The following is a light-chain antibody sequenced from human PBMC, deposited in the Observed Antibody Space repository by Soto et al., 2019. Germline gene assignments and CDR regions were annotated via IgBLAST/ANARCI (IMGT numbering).Light chain of an antibody. V-gene: IGLV2-8*01. Sequence: QSALTQPPSASGSPGQSVTISCTGTSSDVGGYNYVSWYQQHPDKAPKLIIYEVSKRPSGVPDRFSGSKSGNTASLTISGLQAEDEGDYYCSSYTTSDTWVFGGGTKLTVL. CDR2: EVS. CDR1: SSDVGGYNY. J-gene: IGLJ3*02. CDR3: SSYTTSDTWV.